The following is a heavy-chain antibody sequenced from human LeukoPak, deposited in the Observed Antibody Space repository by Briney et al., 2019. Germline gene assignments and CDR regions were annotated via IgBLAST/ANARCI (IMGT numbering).Heavy chain of an antibody. Sequence: SGGSLRLSCAASGFTFSSYAMSWIRQPPGKGLEWIGYIYYTGSTNYNPSLKSRVTMFVDMSKNQFSLRLSSVTAADTAVYYCARHRAYSSSSPFDYWGQGTLVTVSS. V-gene: IGHV4-59*08. J-gene: IGHJ4*02. CDR3: ARHRAYSSSSPFDY. D-gene: IGHD6-6*01. CDR1: GFTFSSYA. CDR2: IYYTGST.